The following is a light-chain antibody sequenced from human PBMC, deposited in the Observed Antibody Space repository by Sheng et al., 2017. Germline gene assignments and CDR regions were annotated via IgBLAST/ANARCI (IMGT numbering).Light chain of an antibody. CDR3: LQCNSWRS. J-gene: IGKJ1*01. Sequence: EIVMTQSPATLSVSPGERATLSCRASQSVSSNLAWYQQKPGQAPRLLIYGASTRATGVPARFSGSGSGTEFTLTISSLQSEDFAVYYCLQCNSWRSFGQGTKVEIK. CDR2: GAS. CDR1: QSVSSN. V-gene: IGKV3-15*01.